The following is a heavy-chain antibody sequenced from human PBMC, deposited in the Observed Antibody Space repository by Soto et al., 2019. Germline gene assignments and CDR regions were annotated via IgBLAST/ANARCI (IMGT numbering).Heavy chain of an antibody. V-gene: IGHV4-59*08. D-gene: IGHD1-26*01. CDR2: IYYSGST. CDR1: GGSISSYY. Sequence: SETLSLTCTVSGGSISSYYWSWIRQPPGKGLEWIGYIYYSGSTNYNPSLKSRVTISVDTSKNQFSLKLSSVTAADTAVYYCARSYGSNNWFDPWGQGTLVTVSS. J-gene: IGHJ5*02. CDR3: ARSYGSNNWFDP.